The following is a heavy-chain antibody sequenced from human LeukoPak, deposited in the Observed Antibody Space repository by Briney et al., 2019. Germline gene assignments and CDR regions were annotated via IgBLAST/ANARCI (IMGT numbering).Heavy chain of an antibody. CDR2: ISNDGSNI. CDR3: AKDPYRVIVATGNYLDP. CDR1: GFTFSSYG. D-gene: IGHD2-21*01. J-gene: IGHJ5*02. V-gene: IGHV3-30*18. Sequence: PGGSLRLSCATSGFTFSSYGMHWVRQAPGKGPEWVADISNDGSNIQYADSAKGRFTISRDNSKNTLYLQMNSLRSEDTAVYYCAKDPYRVIVATGNYLDPWGQGTLVTVSS.